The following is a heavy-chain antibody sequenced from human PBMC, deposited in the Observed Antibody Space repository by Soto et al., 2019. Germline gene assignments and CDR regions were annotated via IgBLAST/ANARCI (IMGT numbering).Heavy chain of an antibody. CDR2: IYHSGST. J-gene: IGHJ5*02. D-gene: IGHD4-4*01. V-gene: IGHV4-30-2*01. CDR1: GGSISSGGYS. Sequence: QLQLQESGSGLVKPSQTLSLTCAVSGGSISSGGYSWSWIRQPPGKGLEWIGYIYHSGSTSYSPSLKSRATISVDRSKNQFSLKLSSVTAADTAVYYCTRGDYSRSFDPWVQGTLVTVSS. CDR3: TRGDYSRSFDP.